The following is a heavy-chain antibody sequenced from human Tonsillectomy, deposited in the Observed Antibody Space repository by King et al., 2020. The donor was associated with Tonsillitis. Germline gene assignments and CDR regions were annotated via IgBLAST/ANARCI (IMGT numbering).Heavy chain of an antibody. CDR2: LNVYNGNT. Sequence: PLVQSCPAVKKPGASVKVSCKASGYSFSSYGIIWVRQAPGHGLAWMGWLNVYNGNTNYAQTFQGRVPMTTDTSTSTAYMELRSLRSDDTAVYYCAREVTGYFDYWGQGTLVTVSS. D-gene: IGHD1-20*01. CDR1: GYSFSSYG. V-gene: IGHV1-18*04. CDR3: AREVTGYFDY. J-gene: IGHJ4*02.